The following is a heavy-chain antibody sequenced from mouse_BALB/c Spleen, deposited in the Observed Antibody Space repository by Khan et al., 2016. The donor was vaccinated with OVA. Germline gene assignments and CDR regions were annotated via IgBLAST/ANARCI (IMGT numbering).Heavy chain of an antibody. V-gene: IGHV1S56*01. Sequence: QVQLKQSGPELVKPGALVKISCTASGYTFTSYNINWVKQRPGQGLEWIGWIYPGDDSTKYNEKFKGKATLTADTSSSTAYMQLSSLTSENSSVYFCVREGLRGVAMDYWGQGTSVTVSS. J-gene: IGHJ4*01. D-gene: IGHD2-4*01. CDR2: IYPGDDST. CDR1: GYTFTSYN. CDR3: VREGLRGVAMDY.